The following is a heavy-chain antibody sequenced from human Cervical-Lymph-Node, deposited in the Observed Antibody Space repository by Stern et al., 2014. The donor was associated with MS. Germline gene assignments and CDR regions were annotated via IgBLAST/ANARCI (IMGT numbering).Heavy chain of an antibody. Sequence: QVQLVESGGGVVQPGRSLRLSCAASGFIFRNYADNWVRQPPGKGLEWVSIISFDGRDKYYTYSVKCRFTVSRDNSKNRLYLEMNSLRLEDTAVYYCAKGGSGSYLDWGQGSLVTVSS. J-gene: IGHJ4*02. CDR2: ISFDGRDK. CDR3: AKGGSGSYLD. CDR1: GFIFRNYA. V-gene: IGHV3-30*04. D-gene: IGHD1-26*01.